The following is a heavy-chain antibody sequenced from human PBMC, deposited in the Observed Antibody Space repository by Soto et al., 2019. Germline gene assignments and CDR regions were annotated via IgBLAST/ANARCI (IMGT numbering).Heavy chain of an antibody. Sequence: SETLSLTCTVSGGSISSGGYYWSWIRQHPGKGLEWIGRVHHSGSTNYNPSLESRATISVDKSKNQFSLKLTSLSAADTAVYYCGRLEGLATISYYFDYWGQGAPVTVSS. J-gene: IGHJ4*02. D-gene: IGHD3-9*01. CDR2: VHHSGST. CDR1: GGSISSGGYY. V-gene: IGHV4-39*01. CDR3: GRLEGLATISYYFDY.